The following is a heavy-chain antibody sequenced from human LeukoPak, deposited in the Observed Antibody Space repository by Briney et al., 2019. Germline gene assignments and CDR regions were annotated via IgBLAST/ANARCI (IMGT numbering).Heavy chain of an antibody. CDR2: INHSGST. J-gene: IGHJ4*02. CDR3: ARGRIAARYYDY. D-gene: IGHD6-6*01. V-gene: IGHV4-34*01. CDR1: GGSFSGYY. Sequence: KSSETLSLTCAVYGGSFSGYYWSWIRQPPGKGLEWIGEINHSGSTNYTPSLKSRVTISVDTSKNQFSLKLSSVTAADTAVYYCARGRIAARYYDYWGQGTLVTVSS.